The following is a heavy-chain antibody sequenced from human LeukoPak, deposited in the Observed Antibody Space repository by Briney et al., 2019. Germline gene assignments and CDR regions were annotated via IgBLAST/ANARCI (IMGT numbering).Heavy chain of an antibody. V-gene: IGHV3-30*18. CDR1: GFTFSSYG. CDR3: AKDSGGLMDY. CDR2: ISYDGSNK. J-gene: IGHJ4*02. Sequence: GGSLRLSCAASGFTFSSYGMHWVRQAPGKGLEWVAVISYDGSNKYYADSVKGRFTISRDNSKNTLYLQMNSLRAEDTAVYYCAKDSGGLMDYWGQGTLVTVFS. D-gene: IGHD2-15*01.